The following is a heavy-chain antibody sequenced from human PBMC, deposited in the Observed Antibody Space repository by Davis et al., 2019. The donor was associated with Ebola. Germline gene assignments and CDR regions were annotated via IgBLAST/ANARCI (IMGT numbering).Heavy chain of an antibody. CDR2: IWYDGSNK. V-gene: IGHV3-33*06. D-gene: IGHD1-26*01. CDR1: GCIVSSYA. Sequence: GGSLRLSCAASGCIVSSYAMHWVRQAPGKGLEWVAVIWYDGSNKYYADSVKGRFTISRDNSKNTLYLQMNSLRVEDTAVYSCAKRSASGTYYFDYWGQGTLFTVSS. J-gene: IGHJ4*02. CDR3: AKRSASGTYYFDY.